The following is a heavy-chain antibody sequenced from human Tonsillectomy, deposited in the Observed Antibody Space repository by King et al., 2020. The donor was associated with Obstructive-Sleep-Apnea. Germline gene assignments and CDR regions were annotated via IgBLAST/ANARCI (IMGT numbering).Heavy chain of an antibody. CDR3: ARGSGATSVNWSDP. D-gene: IGHD1-26*01. CDR2: INHSGST. V-gene: IGHV4-34*01. J-gene: IGHJ5*02. CDR1: GGSFRDYY. Sequence: VQLQQWGAGLLKPSETLSLTCGVYGGSFRDYYWSWIRQPPGKGLEWIGEINHSGSTNYNPSLKSRVTISVDTSKNQFSLNLNSGSAADTAVYQCARGSGATSVNWSDPWGQGALVTVSS.